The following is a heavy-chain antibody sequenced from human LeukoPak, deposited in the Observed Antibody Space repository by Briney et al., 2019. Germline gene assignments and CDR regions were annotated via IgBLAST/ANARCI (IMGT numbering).Heavy chain of an antibody. V-gene: IGHV4-59*08. CDR1: GGSISSYY. CDR3: ARLKSANLIDY. D-gene: IGHD4/OR15-4a*01. CDR2: IYYSGST. J-gene: IGHJ4*02. Sequence: SETLSLTCTVSGGSISSYYWSWIRQPPGKGLEWIGYIYYSGSTNYNPSLKSRVTISVDTSKNQFSLKLSSVTAADTAVYYCARLKSANLIDYWGQGTLVTVSS.